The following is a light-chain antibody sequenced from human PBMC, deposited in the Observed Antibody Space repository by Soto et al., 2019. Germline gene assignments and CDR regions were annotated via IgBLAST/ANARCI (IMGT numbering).Light chain of an antibody. V-gene: IGKV3-15*01. J-gene: IGKJ1*01. Sequence: EMVMTQSPATLSVSPGERATLSCRASQSVSSSYLAWYQQKPGQAPRLLIYGASTRATGIPARFSGSGSGTEFTLIISSLQSEDSAVYYCQQYNSWLWTFGQGTKVDIK. CDR2: GAS. CDR1: QSVSSSY. CDR3: QQYNSWLWT.